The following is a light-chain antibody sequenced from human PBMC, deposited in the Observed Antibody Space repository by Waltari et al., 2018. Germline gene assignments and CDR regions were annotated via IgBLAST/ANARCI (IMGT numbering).Light chain of an antibody. CDR3: QTGGHGTWV. J-gene: IGLJ3*02. V-gene: IGLV4-69*01. Sequence: QLVLTQSPSASASLGASVKLTCTLDSGHSSNIVAWLPQQPEGGPRYLMKINRDGSHSKGDEIPDRFSGSSSGAERYLTISSVQSEDEADYYCQTGGHGTWVFGGGTKLTVL. CDR1: SGHSSNI. CDR2: INRDGSH.